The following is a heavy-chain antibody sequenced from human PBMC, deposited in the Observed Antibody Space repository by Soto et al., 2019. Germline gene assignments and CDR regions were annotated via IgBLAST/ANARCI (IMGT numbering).Heavy chain of an antibody. V-gene: IGHV3-33*01. J-gene: IGHJ4*02. D-gene: IGHD6-13*01. CDR3: ARLSIAAAGGFDY. Sequence: GGSLRLSCAASGFTFSSYGMHWVRQAPGKGLEWVAVIWYDGSNKYYADSVKGRFTISRDNSKNTLYLQMNSLRAEDTAVYYCARLSIAAAGGFDYWGQGTQVTVSS. CDR1: GFTFSSYG. CDR2: IWYDGSNK.